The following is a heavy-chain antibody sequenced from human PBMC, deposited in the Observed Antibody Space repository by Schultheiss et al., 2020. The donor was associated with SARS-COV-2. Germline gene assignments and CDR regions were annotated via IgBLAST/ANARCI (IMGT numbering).Heavy chain of an antibody. CDR2: IYYSGST. CDR1: GGSISSGGYY. V-gene: IGHV4-31*03. CDR3: ARDNSHGMDV. Sequence: SCTVSGGSISSGGYYWSWIRQHPGKGLEWIGYIYYSGSTYYNPSLKSRVTISVDTSKNQFSLKLSSVTAADTAVYYCARDNSHGMDVWGQGTTVTVSS. D-gene: IGHD4-23*01. J-gene: IGHJ6*02.